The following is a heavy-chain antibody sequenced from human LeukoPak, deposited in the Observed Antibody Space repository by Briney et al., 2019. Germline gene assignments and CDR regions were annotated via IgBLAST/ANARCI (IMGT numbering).Heavy chain of an antibody. Sequence: GGSLRLSCAASGFTFSSYGMHWVRQAPGKGLEWVAVISYDGSNKYYADSVKGRFTISRDNSKNTLYLQMNSLRAEDTAVYYCARGVGATTTDFDYWGQGTLVTVSS. D-gene: IGHD1-26*01. J-gene: IGHJ4*02. CDR1: GFTFSSYG. CDR3: ARGVGATTTDFDY. V-gene: IGHV3-30*03. CDR2: ISYDGSNK.